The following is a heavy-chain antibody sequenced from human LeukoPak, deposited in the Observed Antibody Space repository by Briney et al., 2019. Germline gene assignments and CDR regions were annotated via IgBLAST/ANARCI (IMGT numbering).Heavy chain of an antibody. CDR1: GGTFSSYA. Sequence: SVKVSCKASGGTFSSYAISWVRQAPGQGLEWMGGIIPIFGTANYAQKFQGRVTITTDESTSTAYMELSSLRPEDTSVYYCTRDLSSGMPGGFDYWGQGILVTVSS. CDR3: TRDLSSGMPGGFDY. D-gene: IGHD2-2*01. J-gene: IGHJ4*02. CDR2: IIPIFGTA. V-gene: IGHV1-69*05.